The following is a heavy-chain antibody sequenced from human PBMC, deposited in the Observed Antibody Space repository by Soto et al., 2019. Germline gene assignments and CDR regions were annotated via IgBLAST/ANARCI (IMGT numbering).Heavy chain of an antibody. CDR2: IWYDGSNK. V-gene: IGHV3-33*01. J-gene: IGHJ6*02. D-gene: IGHD3-10*01. Sequence: GGSLRLSCAASGFTFSSYGMHWVRQAPGKGLEWVAVIWYDGSNKYYADSVKGRFTISRDNSKNTLYLQMNSLNASDTAMYYCARAMVRGKNYYGMDVWGQGTTVTVSS. CDR3: ARAMVRGKNYYGMDV. CDR1: GFTFSSYG.